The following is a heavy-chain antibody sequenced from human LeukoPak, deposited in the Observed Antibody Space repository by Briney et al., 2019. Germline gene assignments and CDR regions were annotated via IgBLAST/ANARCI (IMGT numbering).Heavy chain of an antibody. J-gene: IGHJ5*02. CDR2: IYPGDSDT. CDR3: ARRSHYYHNSGYYDWFDP. Sequence: GESLKISCKGSGYRFTNYWIAWVRQMPGKGPEWMGLIYPGDSDTRYSPSFQGQVTISVDKSISTAYLQWSSLKTSDTAIYHCARRSHYYHNSGYYDWFDPWGQGTLVTVSS. CDR1: GYRFTNYW. V-gene: IGHV5-51*01. D-gene: IGHD3-22*01.